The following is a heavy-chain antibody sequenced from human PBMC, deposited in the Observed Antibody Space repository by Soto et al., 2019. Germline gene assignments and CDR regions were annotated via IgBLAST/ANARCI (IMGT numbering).Heavy chain of an antibody. J-gene: IGHJ4*02. Sequence: QVQLVQSGAEVKKPGASVKVSCKASGYTFTGYYMHWVRQAPGQGLEWMGWINPNSGGTNYAQKFQGWVTMTRDTSISTAYMELRRLRSDDTAVYYCARAGYGSGSYYGFDYWGQGTLVTVSS. CDR2: INPNSGGT. V-gene: IGHV1-2*04. CDR1: GYTFTGYY. D-gene: IGHD3-10*01. CDR3: ARAGYGSGSYYGFDY.